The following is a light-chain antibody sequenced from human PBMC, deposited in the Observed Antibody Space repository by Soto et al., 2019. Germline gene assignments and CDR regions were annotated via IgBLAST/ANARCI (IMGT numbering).Light chain of an antibody. Sequence: QSVLIQPPSVSGTPGQQISISCSGNNSNIASNYVYWYQQHPGKAPKLMIYEVSNRPSGVSNRFSGSKSGNTASLTISGLQAEDEADYYCSSFTTSTTRVFGTGTKVTVL. CDR1: NSNIASNY. J-gene: IGLJ1*01. V-gene: IGLV2-14*01. CDR3: SSFTTSTTRV. CDR2: EVS.